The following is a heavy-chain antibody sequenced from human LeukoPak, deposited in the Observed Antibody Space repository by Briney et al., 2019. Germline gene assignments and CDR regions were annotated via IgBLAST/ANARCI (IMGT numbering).Heavy chain of an antibody. D-gene: IGHD3-16*02. CDR1: GYTFTSHG. J-gene: IGHJ4*02. V-gene: IGHV1-18*01. CDR2: ISAYNGNT. Sequence: GASVKVSCKASGYTFTSHGISWVRQAPGQGLEWMGWISAYNGNTNYAQKLQGRVTMTTDTSTSTAYMELRSLRSDDTAVYYCARISIYDYVWGSYRYLHYWGQGTLVTVSS. CDR3: ARISIYDYVWGSYRYLHY.